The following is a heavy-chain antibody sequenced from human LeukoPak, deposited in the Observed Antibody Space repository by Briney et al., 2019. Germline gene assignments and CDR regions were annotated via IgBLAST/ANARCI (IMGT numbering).Heavy chain of an antibody. CDR1: GYTFTSYG. D-gene: IGHD2-15*01. Sequence: ASVKVSCKASGYTFTSYGISWVRQAPGQGLEGMGWISAYNGNTNYAQKLQGRVTMTTDTSTSTAYMELSSLRSDDTAVYYCARTRVVVAPVAFDIWGQGTMVTVSS. V-gene: IGHV1-18*01. J-gene: IGHJ3*02. CDR3: ARTRVVVAPVAFDI. CDR2: ISAYNGNT.